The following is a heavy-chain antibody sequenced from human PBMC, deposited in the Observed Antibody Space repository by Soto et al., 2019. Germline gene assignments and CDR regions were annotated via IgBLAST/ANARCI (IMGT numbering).Heavy chain of an antibody. J-gene: IGHJ4*02. CDR3: ARVVDEMFGDYFDY. Sequence: SQTLSLTCTVSGGSISSYYWSWIRQPPGKGLEWIGYIYYSGSTNYNPSLKSRVTISVDTSKNQFSLKLSSVTAADTAVYYCARVVDEMFGDYFDYWGQGTLVTVSS. CDR1: GGSISSYY. CDR2: IYYSGST. D-gene: IGHD3-10*02. V-gene: IGHV4-59*01.